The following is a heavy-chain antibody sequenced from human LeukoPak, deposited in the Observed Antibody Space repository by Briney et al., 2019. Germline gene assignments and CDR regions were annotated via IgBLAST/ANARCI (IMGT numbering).Heavy chain of an antibody. CDR3: AKGRDKYQLLSKNWFDP. V-gene: IGHV3-9*01. D-gene: IGHD2-2*01. CDR2: ISWNSGSI. J-gene: IGHJ5*02. CDR1: GFTFDDYA. Sequence: GGSLRLSCAASGFTFDDYAMHWVRQAPGKGLEWVSGISWNSGSIGYADSVKGRFTISRDNAKNSLYLQMNSLRAEDAALYYCAKGRDKYQLLSKNWFDPWGQGTLVTVSS.